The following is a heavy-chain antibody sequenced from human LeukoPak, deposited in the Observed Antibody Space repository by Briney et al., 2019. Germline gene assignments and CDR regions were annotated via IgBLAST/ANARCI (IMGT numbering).Heavy chain of an antibody. D-gene: IGHD3-3*01. CDR2: ISAYNGKT. CDR1: GYTFGTYA. Sequence: ASVKVSCKASGYTFGTYAMNWVRQAPGLGLEWMGWISAYNGKTYFPQSLQGRVTMTTDTSTSTAYMELRSLRSDDTAVYYCARKLLYDFWSGYYLFDYWGQGTLVTVSS. CDR3: ARKLLYDFWSGYYLFDY. V-gene: IGHV1-18*01. J-gene: IGHJ4*02.